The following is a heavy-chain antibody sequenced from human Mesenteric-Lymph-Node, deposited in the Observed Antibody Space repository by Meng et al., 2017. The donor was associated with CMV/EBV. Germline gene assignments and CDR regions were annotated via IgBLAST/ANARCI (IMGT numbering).Heavy chain of an antibody. V-gene: IGHV3-21*01. CDR1: GFTFSSYS. CDR3: ARDLLFTRLQVAGGYFYGMDV. J-gene: IGHJ6*02. CDR2: ISSSSSYI. D-gene: IGHD1-1*01. Sequence: GESLKISCAASGFTFSSYSMNWVRQAPGKGLEWVSSISSSSSYIYYADSVKGRFTISRDNAKNSLYLQMNSLRAEDTAVYYCARDLLFTRLQVAGGYFYGMDVWGQGTTVTVSS.